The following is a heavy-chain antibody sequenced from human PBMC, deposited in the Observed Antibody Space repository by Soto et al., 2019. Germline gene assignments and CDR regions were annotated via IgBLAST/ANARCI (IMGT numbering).Heavy chain of an antibody. J-gene: IGHJ1*01. CDR1: GGSISSGDDY. CDR2: IYYSGST. D-gene: IGHD2-21*02. V-gene: IGHV4-30-4*01. Sequence: SETLSLTCTVPGGSISSGDDYWSWIRQPPGKGLEWIGYIYYSGSTNYNPSLKSRVTISVDTSKNQFSLKLSSVTAADTAVYYCARGKFSYCGGGCYAQYFQHWGQGTLVTVSS. CDR3: ARGKFSYCGGGCYAQYFQH.